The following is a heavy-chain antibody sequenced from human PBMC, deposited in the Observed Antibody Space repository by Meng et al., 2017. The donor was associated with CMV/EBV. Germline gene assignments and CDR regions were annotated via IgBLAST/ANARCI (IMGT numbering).Heavy chain of an antibody. CDR1: GDSVSSNSAA. CDR3: ARGTYSSSSWGSRAVNDAFDI. V-gene: IGHV6-1*01. CDR2: TYYRSKWYN. D-gene: IGHD6-6*01. J-gene: IGHJ3*02. Sequence: LRLSCAISGDSVSSNSAAWNWIRQSPSRGLEWLGRTYYRSKWYNDYAVSVKSRITINPDTSKNQFSLQLNSVTPEDTAVYYCARGTYSSSSWGSRAVNDAFDIWGQGTMVTVSS.